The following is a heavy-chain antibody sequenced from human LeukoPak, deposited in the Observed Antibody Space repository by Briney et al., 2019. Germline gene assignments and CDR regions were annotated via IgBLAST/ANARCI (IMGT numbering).Heavy chain of an antibody. V-gene: IGHV1-2*06. CDR1: GYTFTSYY. J-gene: IGHJ4*02. CDR2: INPNSGGT. D-gene: IGHD3-10*01. CDR3: ARDNRYYGSGSYYNFDY. Sequence: ASVKVSCTASGYTFTSYYMHWVRQAPGQGLEWMGRINPNSGGTNYAQKFQGRVTMTRDTSISTAYMELSRLRSDDTAVYYCARDNRYYGSGSYYNFDYWGQGTLVTVSS.